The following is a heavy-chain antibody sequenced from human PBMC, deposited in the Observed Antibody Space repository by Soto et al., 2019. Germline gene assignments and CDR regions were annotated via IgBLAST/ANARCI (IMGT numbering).Heavy chain of an antibody. CDR3: ARNFPPRNLRRNYYYMDV. D-gene: IGHD5-12*01. CDR2: IYHSGST. J-gene: IGHJ6*03. Sequence: QVQLQESGPGLVKPSGTLSLTCAVSSGSISSSNWWSWVRQPPGKGLEWIGEIYHSGSTNYNPSLKSRVTISVDKSKNQFSLKLSSVTAADTAVYYCARNFPPRNLRRNYYYMDVWGKGTTVTVSS. V-gene: IGHV4-4*02. CDR1: SGSISSSNW.